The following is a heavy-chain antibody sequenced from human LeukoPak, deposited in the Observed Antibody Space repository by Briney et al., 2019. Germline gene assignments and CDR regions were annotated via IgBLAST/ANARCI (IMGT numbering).Heavy chain of an antibody. V-gene: IGHV4-34*01. Sequence: PSETLSLTCAVYGGSFSGYYWSWIRQPPGKGLEWIGEINHSGSTNYNPSLKSRVTISVDTSKNQFSLKLSSVTAADTAVYYCARVQLAHGDPGRYWGQGTLVTVSS. CDR1: GGSFSGYY. D-gene: IGHD3-10*01. CDR2: INHSGST. CDR3: ARVQLAHGDPGRY. J-gene: IGHJ4*02.